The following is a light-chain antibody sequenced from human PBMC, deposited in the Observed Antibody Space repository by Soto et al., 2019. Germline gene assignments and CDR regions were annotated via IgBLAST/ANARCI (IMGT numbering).Light chain of an antibody. J-gene: IGKJ1*01. CDR2: KAS. CDR3: QHYNSYSEA. CDR1: QTISSW. Sequence: DIQMTQSPSTLSGSVGDRVTITCRASQTISSWLAWYQQKPGKAPKLLTYKASTLKSGVTSRFSGSGSGTEFTLAIRILQPDYFATYYCQHYNSYSEAFGQGTKVELK. V-gene: IGKV1-5*03.